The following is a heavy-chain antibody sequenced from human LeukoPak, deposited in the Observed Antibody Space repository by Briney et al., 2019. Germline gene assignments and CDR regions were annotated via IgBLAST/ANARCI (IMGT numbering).Heavy chain of an antibody. CDR2: ISDSMSTI. Sequence: GGSLRLSCAASGFTFSTYSMNWVRQAPGKGLEWVSYISDSMSTIYYADSVKGRFTISRDNAKNSLYLQMNSLRAEDTAVYYCAELGITMIGGVWGKGTTVTISS. D-gene: IGHD3-10*02. CDR3: AELGITMIGGV. CDR1: GFTFSTYS. J-gene: IGHJ6*04. V-gene: IGHV3-48*01.